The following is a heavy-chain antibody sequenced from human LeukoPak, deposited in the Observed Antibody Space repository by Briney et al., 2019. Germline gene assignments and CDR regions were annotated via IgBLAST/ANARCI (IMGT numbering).Heavy chain of an antibody. CDR1: GGSFSGYY. D-gene: IGHD2-15*01. CDR2: INHSGST. J-gene: IGHJ4*02. Sequence: PSETLSLTCAVYGGSFSGYYWSWIRQPPGKGLEWIGEINHSGSTNYNPSLKSRVTISVDTSKNQFSLKLSSVTAADTAVYYCARAQYCSGGSCYEGGFDYWGQGTLVTVSS. V-gene: IGHV4-34*01. CDR3: ARAQYCSGGSCYEGGFDY.